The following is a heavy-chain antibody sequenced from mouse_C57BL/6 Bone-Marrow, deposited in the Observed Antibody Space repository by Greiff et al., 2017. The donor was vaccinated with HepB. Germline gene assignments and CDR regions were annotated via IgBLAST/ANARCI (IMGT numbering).Heavy chain of an antibody. D-gene: IGHD2-3*01. J-gene: IGHJ4*01. CDR2: IYPRSGNT. CDR3: ARENDGYYPYCYAMDY. CDR1: GYTFTSYG. Sequence: QVQLQQSGAELARPGASVKLSCKASGYTFTSYGISWVKQRTGQGLEWIGEIYPRSGNTYYNEKFKGKATLTADKSSSTAYMELRSLTSEDSAVYFCARENDGYYPYCYAMDYWGQGTSVTVSS. V-gene: IGHV1-81*01.